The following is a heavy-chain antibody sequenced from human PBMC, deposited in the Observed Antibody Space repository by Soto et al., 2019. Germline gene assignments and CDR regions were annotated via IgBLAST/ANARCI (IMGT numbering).Heavy chain of an antibody. J-gene: IGHJ3*02. CDR2: ISSSGGNT. D-gene: IGHD3-10*01. CDR3: AKRPTSTGFGDPFDI. Sequence: EVQLLESGGDLVQPGGSLRLSCAASGFTFSTYAMSWVRQAPGKGLEWVSPISSSGGNTYYTDSVKGRFTISRDNSKNTLYLQMNSLRAEDPAIYYCAKRPTSTGFGDPFDIWGQGTMVTVSS. CDR1: GFTFSTYA. V-gene: IGHV3-23*01.